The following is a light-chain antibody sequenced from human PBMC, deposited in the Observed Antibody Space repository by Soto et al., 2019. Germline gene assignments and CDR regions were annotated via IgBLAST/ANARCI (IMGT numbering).Light chain of an antibody. V-gene: IGKV3-20*01. CDR3: QQYGSSPIT. Sequence: EIVLTQAPGSLSLSPGERATLSCRASQSVSSSYLAWYQRKPGQAPRLLVYGASSRATGIPDRFSGSGSGTDFTLTISRLEPEDFALYYCQQYGSSPITFGQGTRLEIK. CDR2: GAS. J-gene: IGKJ5*01. CDR1: QSVSSSY.